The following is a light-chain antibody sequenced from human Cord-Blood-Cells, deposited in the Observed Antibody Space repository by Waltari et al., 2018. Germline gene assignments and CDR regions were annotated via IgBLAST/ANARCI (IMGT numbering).Light chain of an antibody. Sequence: QSVLPQPPSASGTPGQRVTIHCSGSSSNIGSNYVYWYQQHPGTAPKLLIYRNNQRPSGVPDRFSGSKSGTSASLAISGLRSEDEADYYCAAWDDSLSGWVFGGGTKLTVL. CDR3: AAWDDSLSGWV. CDR2: RNN. J-gene: IGLJ3*02. CDR1: SSNIGSNY. V-gene: IGLV1-47*01.